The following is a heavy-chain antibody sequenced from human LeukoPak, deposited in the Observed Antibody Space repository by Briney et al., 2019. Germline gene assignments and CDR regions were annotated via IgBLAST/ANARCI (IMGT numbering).Heavy chain of an antibody. J-gene: IGHJ4*02. Sequence: GGSLRLSCAASGFTFSSYAMHWVRQAPGKGLEWVAVISYDGSNKYYADSVKGRFTISRDNSKNTLYLQMNSLRAEDTAVYYCARDGGVYYYGSESYYYYWGQGTLVTVSS. CDR1: GFTFSSYA. D-gene: IGHD3-10*01. CDR2: ISYDGSNK. V-gene: IGHV3-30*04. CDR3: ARDGGVYYYGSESYYYY.